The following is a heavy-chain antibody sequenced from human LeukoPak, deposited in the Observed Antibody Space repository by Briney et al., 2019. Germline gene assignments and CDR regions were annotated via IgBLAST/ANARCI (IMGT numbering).Heavy chain of an antibody. J-gene: IGHJ6*02. CDR3: ATDASGITHHAMDV. CDR1: GFTFSNYG. Sequence: QPGRSLRLSCAASGFTFSNYGMHWVRQAPGKGLEWVALISTDGSRTYYADSLKGRFTISRDNSKNALNLQMNSLRTEDTAVYYCATDASGITHHAMDVWGQGTTVTVSS. V-gene: IGHV3-30*03. D-gene: IGHD3-10*01. CDR2: ISTDGSRT.